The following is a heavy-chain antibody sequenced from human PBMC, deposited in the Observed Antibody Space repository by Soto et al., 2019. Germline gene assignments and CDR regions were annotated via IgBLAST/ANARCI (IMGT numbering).Heavy chain of an antibody. CDR1: GGSFSGYY. Sequence: QVQLQQWGAGPLRPLETLSLTCGVSGGSFSGYYWAWIRQSPGKGLEWIGDINDRGSINYNPSLKSRVGISVDTSKNHYYLNLRSVTAADTAVYYCARESHDILTGPPWVWYFDLWGRGTLVTVSS. V-gene: IGHV4-34*01. CDR3: ARESHDILTGPPWVWYFDL. D-gene: IGHD3-9*01. CDR2: INDRGSI. J-gene: IGHJ2*01.